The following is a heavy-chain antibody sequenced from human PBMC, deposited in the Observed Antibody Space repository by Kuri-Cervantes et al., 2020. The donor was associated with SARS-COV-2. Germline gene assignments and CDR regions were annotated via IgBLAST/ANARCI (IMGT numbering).Heavy chain of an antibody. Sequence: GGSLRLSCAASGFTFDDYAMHWVRQAPGKGLEWVSGISWNSGSIGYADSVKGRFTISRDNAKNSLYLQMNSLRAEDTALYYCARITAEGYSSSWRAAEGDNWFDPWGQGTLVTVSS. CDR3: ARITAEGYSSSWRAAEGDNWFDP. V-gene: IGHV3-9*01. D-gene: IGHD6-13*01. J-gene: IGHJ5*02. CDR1: GFTFDDYA. CDR2: ISWNSGSI.